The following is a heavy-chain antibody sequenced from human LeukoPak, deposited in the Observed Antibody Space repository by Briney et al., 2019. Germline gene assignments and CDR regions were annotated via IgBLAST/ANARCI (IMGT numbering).Heavy chain of an antibody. D-gene: IGHD1-26*01. CDR1: GFTFSSYD. CDR2: IGTAGDT. J-gene: IGHJ3*02. Sequence: GSLRLSCAASGFTFSSYDMHWVRQATGKGLEWVSAIGTAGDTYYPGSVKGRFTISRENAKNSLYLQMNSLRAGDTAVYYCARAGGSYYVDAFDIWGQGTMVTVSS. CDR3: ARAGGSYYVDAFDI. V-gene: IGHV3-13*01.